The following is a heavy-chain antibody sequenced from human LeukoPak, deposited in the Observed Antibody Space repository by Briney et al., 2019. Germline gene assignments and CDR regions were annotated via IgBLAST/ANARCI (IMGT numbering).Heavy chain of an antibody. J-gene: IGHJ4*02. Sequence: SVKVSCKASGGTFSSYAISWVRQAPGQGLEWMGGIIPIFGTANYAQKFQGRVTITTDEATSTAYMELSSLRSEDTAVYYCASSPPLGYYVYWGQGTLVTVSS. CDR1: GGTFSSYA. V-gene: IGHV1-69*05. CDR2: IIPIFGTA. CDR3: ASSPPLGYYVY. D-gene: IGHD3-22*01.